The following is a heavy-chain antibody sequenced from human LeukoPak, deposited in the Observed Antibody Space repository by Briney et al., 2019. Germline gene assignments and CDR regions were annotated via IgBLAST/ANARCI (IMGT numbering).Heavy chain of an antibody. CDR3: ARDHGWYGDYAGLIDY. CDR2: INPSGGST. V-gene: IGHV1-46*01. J-gene: IGHJ4*02. Sequence: ASVKVSCKASGYTFTSYYMHWGRQAPGQGLEWMGIINPSGGSTSYAQKFQGRVTMTRDTSTSTVYMELSSLRSEDTAVYYCARDHGWYGDYAGLIDYWGQGTLVTVSS. D-gene: IGHD4-17*01. CDR1: GYTFTSYY.